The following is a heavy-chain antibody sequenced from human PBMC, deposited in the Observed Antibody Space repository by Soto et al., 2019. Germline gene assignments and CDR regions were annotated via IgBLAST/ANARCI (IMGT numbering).Heavy chain of an antibody. CDR3: ASTSPRSSWYGFDP. CDR1: GFIFSSYE. J-gene: IGHJ5*02. V-gene: IGHV3-48*03. CDR2: ISRGGTTI. Sequence: EVQLVESGGGLVQPGGSLRLSCAVSGFIFSSYEMNWVRQAPGKGLEWVSYISRGGTTITYADSVKGRFTISRDNAKRSLHLRMNSLRVEDTAVYYCASTSPRSSWYGFDPWGQGTLVTVSS. D-gene: IGHD6-13*01.